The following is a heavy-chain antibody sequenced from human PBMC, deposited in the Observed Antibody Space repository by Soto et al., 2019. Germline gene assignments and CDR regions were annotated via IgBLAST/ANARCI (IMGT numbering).Heavy chain of an antibody. D-gene: IGHD3-22*01. CDR3: ARDIRDSSGYYQTYYYYGMDV. CDR1: GYTFTSYG. CDR2: ISAYNGNT. J-gene: IGHJ6*02. Sequence: GASVKVSCKASGYTFTSYGISWGRQAPGQGLEWMGWISAYNGNTNYAQKPQGRVTMTTDTSTSTAYMELRSLRSDDTAVYYCARDIRDSSGYYQTYYYYGMDVWGQGTTVTVSS. V-gene: IGHV1-18*04.